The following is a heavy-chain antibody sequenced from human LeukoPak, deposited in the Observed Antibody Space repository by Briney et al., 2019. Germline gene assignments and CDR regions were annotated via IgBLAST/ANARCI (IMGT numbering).Heavy chain of an antibody. Sequence: SVKVSCEASGGTFSNYGISWVRQAPGQGLEWMGRIIPILGIGNYAQKFQGRVTIIADTSTSIVYMELSSLRSEDTAVYYCARDTRLSRVTFDIWGQGTMVTVSS. CDR3: ARDTRLSRVTFDI. CDR2: IIPILGIG. V-gene: IGHV1-69*04. J-gene: IGHJ3*02. CDR1: GGTFSNYG. D-gene: IGHD4-17*01.